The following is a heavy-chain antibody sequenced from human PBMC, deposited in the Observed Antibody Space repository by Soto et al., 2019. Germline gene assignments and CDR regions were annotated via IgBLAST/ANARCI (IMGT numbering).Heavy chain of an antibody. D-gene: IGHD1-26*01. Sequence: EVQLLESGGGLVQPGGSLRLSCAASGFTFSSYAMSWVRQAPGKGLEWVSAISGSGGSTYYADSVKGRFTISRDNSKNTLYLQMNSLGAEDTAVYYAYPEDLSGSYFPFLVTDYWGQGTLVTVSS. CDR2: ISGSGGST. V-gene: IGHV3-23*01. CDR3: YPEDLSGSYFPFLVTDY. J-gene: IGHJ4*02. CDR1: GFTFSSYA.